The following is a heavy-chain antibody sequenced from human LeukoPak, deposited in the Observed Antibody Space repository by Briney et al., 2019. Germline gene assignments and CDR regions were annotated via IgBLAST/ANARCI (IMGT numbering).Heavy chain of an antibody. D-gene: IGHD3-10*02. J-gene: IGHJ4*02. Sequence: SETLSLTCAVSGSSFYHPYYWAWLRQAPGRGLEWIGTVFQGGKTFYNPSLESRVTISQDMSNNFFFLNLTSMTAADTALYFCARVLNVPKFIDSWGQGTLVTVSS. V-gene: IGHV4-38-2*01. CDR2: VFQGGKT. CDR3: ARVLNVPKFIDS. CDR1: GSSFYHPYY.